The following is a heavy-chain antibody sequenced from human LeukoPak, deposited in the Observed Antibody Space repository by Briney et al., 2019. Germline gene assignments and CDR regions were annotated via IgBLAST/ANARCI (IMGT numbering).Heavy chain of an antibody. D-gene: IGHD3-16*01. CDR1: GFIFTDYW. CDR3: ARWGYFDY. Sequence: GGSLRLSCAASGFIFTDYWMHWVRQAPGKELVWVARIRGDGRATTYADSVKGRFTISRDNAMNTVFLQMNSLRAEDTAVYYCARWGYFDYWGQGTLVTVSS. J-gene: IGHJ4*02. CDR2: IRGDGRAT. V-gene: IGHV3-74*01.